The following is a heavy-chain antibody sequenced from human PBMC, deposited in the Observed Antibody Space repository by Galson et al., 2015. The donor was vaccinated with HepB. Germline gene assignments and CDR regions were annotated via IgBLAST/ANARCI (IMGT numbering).Heavy chain of an antibody. V-gene: IGHV1-69*04. CDR3: ARGRTVTTDIDY. CDR1: GGTFSSYA. J-gene: IGHJ4*02. CDR2: IIPILGIA. Sequence: SVKVSCKASGGTFSSYAISWVRQAPGQGLEWMGRIIPILGIANYAQKFQGRVTITADKSTSTAYMELSSLRSEDTAVYYCARGRTVTTDIDYWGQGTLVTVSS. D-gene: IGHD4-17*01.